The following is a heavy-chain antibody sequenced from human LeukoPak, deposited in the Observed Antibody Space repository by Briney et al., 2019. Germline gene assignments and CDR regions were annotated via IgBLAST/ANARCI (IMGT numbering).Heavy chain of an antibody. D-gene: IGHD1-7*01. J-gene: IGHJ6*02. CDR2: IYYSGST. V-gene: IGHV4-59*01. Sequence: SGTLSLTCTVSGGSISSYYWSWIRQPPGKGLEWIGYIYYSGSTNYNPSLKSRVTISVDTSKNQFSLKLSSVTAADTAVYYCARDNWNYGSSMDVWGQGTTVTVSS. CDR3: ARDNWNYGSSMDV. CDR1: GGSISSYY.